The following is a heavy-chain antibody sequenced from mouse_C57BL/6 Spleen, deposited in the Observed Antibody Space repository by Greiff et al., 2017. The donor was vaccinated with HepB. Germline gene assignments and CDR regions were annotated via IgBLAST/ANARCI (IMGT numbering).Heavy chain of an antibody. Sequence: QVQLQQSGAELVRPGASVKLSCKASGYTFTDYYINWVKQRPGQGLEWIARIYPGSGNTYYNEKFKGKATLTAEKSSSTAYMQLSSLTSEDSAVYFCARSPPPLANMDYWGQGTSVTVSS. CDR1: GYTFTDYY. CDR2: IYPGSGNT. D-gene: IGHD6-1*01. V-gene: IGHV1-76*01. CDR3: ARSPPPLANMDY. J-gene: IGHJ4*01.